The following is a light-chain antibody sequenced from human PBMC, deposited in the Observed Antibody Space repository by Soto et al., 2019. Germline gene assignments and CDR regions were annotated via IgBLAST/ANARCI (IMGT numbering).Light chain of an antibody. CDR1: QGISSY. V-gene: IGKV1D-8*01. Sequence: VIWMTQSPSLLSASTGDRVTISCRTRQGISSYLAWYQQKPGKAPELLIYAASTLQSGVPSRFSGSGSGTDFTLTISCLQSEDFATYYCKQYYSFPPTFGQGTQVEIK. CDR3: KQYYSFPPT. J-gene: IGKJ1*01. CDR2: AAS.